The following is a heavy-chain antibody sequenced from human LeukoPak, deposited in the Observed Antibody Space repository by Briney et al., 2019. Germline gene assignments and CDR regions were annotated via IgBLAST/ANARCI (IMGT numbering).Heavy chain of an antibody. D-gene: IGHD3-10*01. CDR3: ARGGIYYYGSGRRYYFDY. V-gene: IGHV4-34*01. CDR2: INHSGST. Sequence: SETLSLTCAVYGGSFRGYYWSWIRQPPGKGLEWIGEINHSGSTNYNPSLKSRVTISVDTSKNQFSLKLSSVTAADTAVYYCARGGIYYYGSGRRYYFDYWGQGTLVTVSS. CDR1: GGSFRGYY. J-gene: IGHJ4*02.